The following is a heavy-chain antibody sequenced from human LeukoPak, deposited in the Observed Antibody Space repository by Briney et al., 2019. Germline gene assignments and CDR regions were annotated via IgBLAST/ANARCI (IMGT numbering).Heavy chain of an antibody. CDR3: ATGYSSSWSYYFDY. J-gene: IGHJ4*02. Sequence: GGSVRLSCAASGFTFSDYYMSWIRQAPGKGLEWVSYISSSGSTIYYADSVKGRFTISRDNAKNSLYLQMNSLRAEDTAVYYCATGYSSSWSYYFDYWGQGTLVTVSS. V-gene: IGHV3-11*04. CDR2: ISSSGSTI. D-gene: IGHD6-13*01. CDR1: GFTFSDYY.